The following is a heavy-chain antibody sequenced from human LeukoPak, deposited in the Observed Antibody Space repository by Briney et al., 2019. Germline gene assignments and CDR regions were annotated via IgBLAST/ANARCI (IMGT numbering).Heavy chain of an antibody. D-gene: IGHD4-11*01. CDR1: GFTFSSYA. Sequence: EPGGSLRLSCAASGFTFSSYAMHWVRQAPGKGLEWVAVISYDGGNKYYADSVKGRFTISRDNSKNTLYLQMNSLRAEDAAVYYCARSTVTTLDVWGKGTTVNVSS. CDR3: ARSTVTTLDV. CDR2: ISYDGGNK. J-gene: IGHJ6*04. V-gene: IGHV3-30*01.